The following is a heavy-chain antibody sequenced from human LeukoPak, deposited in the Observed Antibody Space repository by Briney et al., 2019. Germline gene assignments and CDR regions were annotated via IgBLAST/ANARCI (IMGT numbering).Heavy chain of an antibody. V-gene: IGHV3-74*01. D-gene: IGHD4-23*01. CDR2: INIDGSST. CDR1: GFTFSSYW. Sequence: PGGSLRLSCAASGFTFSSYWMHWVRQAPGKGLVWVSRINIDGSSTTYADSVKGRFTISRNNAKNTLNLQMNSLRAEDTAVYYCARDPVLDDYGGNSPYWGQGTLVTVSS. J-gene: IGHJ4*02. CDR3: ARDPVLDDYGGNSPY.